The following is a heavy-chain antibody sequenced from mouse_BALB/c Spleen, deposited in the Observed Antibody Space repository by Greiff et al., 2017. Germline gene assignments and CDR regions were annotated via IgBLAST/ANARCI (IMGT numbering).Heavy chain of an antibody. CDR2: ISYDGSN. CDR3: AREGGNYAPFAY. D-gene: IGHD2-1*01. J-gene: IGHJ3*01. Sequence: EVQLQQSGPGLVKPSQSLSLTCSVTGYSITSGYYWNWIRQFPGNKLEWMGYISYDGSNNYNPSLKNRISITRDTSKNQFFLKLNSVTTEDTATYYCAREGGNYAPFAYWGQGTLVTVSA. CDR1: GYSITSGYY. V-gene: IGHV3-6*02.